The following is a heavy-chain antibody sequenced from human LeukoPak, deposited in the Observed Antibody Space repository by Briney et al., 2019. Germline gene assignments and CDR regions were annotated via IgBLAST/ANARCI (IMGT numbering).Heavy chain of an antibody. CDR2: IKTKPAGGTT. CDR3: ARDLPQIEY. CDR1: GFTFTNAW. D-gene: IGHD3-22*01. J-gene: IGHJ4*02. V-gene: IGHV3-15*05. Sequence: GGSLRLSCAASGFTFTNAWMSWVRQAPGKGLEWVGLIKTKPAGGTTDYAAPVKGRFTISRDNAKNSLYLQMNSLRAEDTALYYCARDLPQIEYWGQGTLVTVSS.